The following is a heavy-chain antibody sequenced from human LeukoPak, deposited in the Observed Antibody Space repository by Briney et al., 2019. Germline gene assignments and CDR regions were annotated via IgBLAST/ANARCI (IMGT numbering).Heavy chain of an antibody. V-gene: IGHV3-30*03. D-gene: IGHD1-26*01. CDR2: ISYDGSNK. CDR1: AFIFSGHW. J-gene: IGHJ6*02. Sequence: GGSLRLSCEGSAFIFSGHWMNWVRQTPGKGLEWVAVISYDGSNKYHADSVKGRFTISRDNSKKTLYLQMNSLRSEDTAVYYCARGGSFGDSYYGTDVWGQGTTVTVSS. CDR3: ARGGSFGDSYYGTDV.